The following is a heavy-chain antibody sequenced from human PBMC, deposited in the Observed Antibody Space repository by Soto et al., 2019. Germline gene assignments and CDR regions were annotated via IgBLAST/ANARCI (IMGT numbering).Heavy chain of an antibody. D-gene: IGHD4-4*01. CDR1: GFTFSSYD. V-gene: IGHV3-13*01. CDR3: AVFFGFYRNYGPPPYSYYGMDV. CDR2: IGTAGDT. Sequence: PGGSLRLSCAASGFTFSSYDMHWVRQATGKGLEWVSAIGTAGDTYYPGSVKGRFTISRENAKNSLYLQMNSLRAEDTAVYYCAVFFGFYRNYGPPPYSYYGMDVWGKGTRVT. J-gene: IGHJ6*04.